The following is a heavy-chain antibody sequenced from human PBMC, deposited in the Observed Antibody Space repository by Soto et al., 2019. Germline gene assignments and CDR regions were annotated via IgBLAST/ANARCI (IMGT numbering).Heavy chain of an antibody. CDR2: ISSDGNNQ. Sequence: ESGGGVVQPGTSLSLSCAASGFTSSSFVIHWVRQAPGKGREWLAVISSDGNNQYYADSVKGRFTISRDNSKKTLYLQVNSLRAEDTAVYFCAKERGVLDAFDIWGQGTMVTVS. D-gene: IGHD3-10*01. V-gene: IGHV3-30*18. CDR3: AKERGVLDAFDI. J-gene: IGHJ3*02. CDR1: GFTSSSFV.